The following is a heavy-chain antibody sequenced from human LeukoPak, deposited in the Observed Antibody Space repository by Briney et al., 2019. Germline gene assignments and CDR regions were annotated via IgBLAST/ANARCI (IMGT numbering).Heavy chain of an antibody. CDR1: GDSISSAY. Sequence: SETLSLTCTVSGDSISSAYWGWIRQSAGKGLEYIGRLYVNGSPNSNPSLKSRVTMSVDTSKNQFSLKLSSVTAADTAVYYCARDSHYYDISGYRGFDYWGQGTLVTVSS. CDR3: ARDSHYYDISGYRGFDY. CDR2: LYVNGSP. J-gene: IGHJ4*02. V-gene: IGHV4-4*07. D-gene: IGHD3-22*01.